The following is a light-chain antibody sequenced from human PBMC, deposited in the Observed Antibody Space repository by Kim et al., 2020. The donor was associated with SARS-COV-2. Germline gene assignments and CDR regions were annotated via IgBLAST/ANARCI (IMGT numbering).Light chain of an antibody. CDR3: QSYDTTLTGFWV. CDR1: SSNIGAGYD. CDR2: GNT. V-gene: IGLV1-40*01. Sequence: QSVLTQPPSVSGAPGQRVTISCTGSSSNIGAGYDVHWYQQVPGAAPKLLIYGNTKRPSGVPDRISGSKSGTSASLVITGLQSEDEADYYCQSYDTTLTGFWVFGGGTKLTVL. J-gene: IGLJ3*02.